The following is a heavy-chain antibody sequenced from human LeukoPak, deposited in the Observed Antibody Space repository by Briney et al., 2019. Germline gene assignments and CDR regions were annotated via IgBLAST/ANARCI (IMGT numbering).Heavy chain of an antibody. CDR2: IKSDGSST. D-gene: IGHD5-18*01. V-gene: IGHV3-74*01. Sequence: RGSLRLSCAASGFTFSSYWMHWVRQAPGKGLVWVSRIKSDGSSTSYADSVKGRFTISRDNAKNTLYLQMNSLRAEDTAVYYCARADSYGFDYWGQGTLVTVSS. J-gene: IGHJ4*02. CDR3: ARADSYGFDY. CDR1: GFTFSSYW.